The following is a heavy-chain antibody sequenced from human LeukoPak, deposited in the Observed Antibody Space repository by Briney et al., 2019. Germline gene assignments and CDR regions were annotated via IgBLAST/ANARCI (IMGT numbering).Heavy chain of an antibody. D-gene: IGHD5-24*01. CDR1: GFTFDDYA. CDR3: ATRRDGYNEFDY. Sequence: GGSLRLSCAASGFTFDDYAVHWVRQAPGKGLEWVSGISWNSGSMGYADSVKGRFTISRDNAKNSLYLQMNSLRAEDTALYYCATRRDGYNEFDYWGQGTLVTVSS. V-gene: IGHV3-9*01. CDR2: ISWNSGSM. J-gene: IGHJ4*02.